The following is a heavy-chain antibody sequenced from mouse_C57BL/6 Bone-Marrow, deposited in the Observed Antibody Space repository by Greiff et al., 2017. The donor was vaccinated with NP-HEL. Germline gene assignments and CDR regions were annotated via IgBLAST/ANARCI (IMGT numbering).Heavy chain of an antibody. V-gene: IGHV1-85*01. D-gene: IGHD2-4*01. CDR1: GYTFTSYD. J-gene: IGHJ4*01. CDR3: ARSGDYDYDYAMDY. Sequence: QVQLQQAGPELVKPGASVKLSGKASGYTFTSYDINWVKQRPGQGLEWIGWIYPRDGSTKYNEKLKGKATLTVDTSSSTAYMELHSLTSEDSAVYFWARSGDYDYDYAMDYWGQGTSVTVSS. CDR2: IYPRDGST.